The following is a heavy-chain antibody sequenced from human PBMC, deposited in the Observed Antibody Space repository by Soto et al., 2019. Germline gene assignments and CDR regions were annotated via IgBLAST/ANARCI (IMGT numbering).Heavy chain of an antibody. Sequence: SETLSLTCAVSGGSISSGGYSWSWIRQPPGKGLEWIGYIYHSGSTYYNPSLKSRVTISVDRSKNQFSLKLSSVTAADTAVYYCSVPAADSDAFDIWGQGTMVTVSS. CDR1: GGSISSGGYS. J-gene: IGHJ3*02. CDR2: IYHSGST. D-gene: IGHD2-2*01. V-gene: IGHV4-30-2*01. CDR3: SVPAADSDAFDI.